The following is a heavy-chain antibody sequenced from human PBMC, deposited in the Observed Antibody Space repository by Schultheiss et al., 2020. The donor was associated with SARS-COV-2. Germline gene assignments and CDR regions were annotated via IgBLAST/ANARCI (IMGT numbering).Heavy chain of an antibody. CDR3: ARTTTVTTFPLDY. Sequence: GESLKISCAASGFTFSSYAMSWVRQAPGKGLEWVSAISGSGGSTYYADSVKGRFTISRDNSKNTLYLQMNSLRAEDTAVYYCARTTTVTTFPLDYWGQGTLVTVSS. D-gene: IGHD4-11*01. CDR1: GFTFSSYA. V-gene: IGHV3-23*01. J-gene: IGHJ4*02. CDR2: ISGSGGST.